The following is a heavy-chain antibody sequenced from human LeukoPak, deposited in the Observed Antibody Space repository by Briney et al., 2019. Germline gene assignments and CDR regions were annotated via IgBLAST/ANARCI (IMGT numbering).Heavy chain of an antibody. V-gene: IGHV4-59*12. J-gene: IGHJ4*02. CDR2: IYYSGST. CDR3: ARGYSSSWYPARDFDY. Sequence: PSETLSLTCTVSGGSISSYYWSWIRQPPGKGLECIWYIYYSGSTNYNPSLKSRVTISVDTSKNQFSMKQSSVTDADTGVYYCARGYSSSWYPARDFDYWGQGTLVTVSS. CDR1: GGSISSYY. D-gene: IGHD6-13*01.